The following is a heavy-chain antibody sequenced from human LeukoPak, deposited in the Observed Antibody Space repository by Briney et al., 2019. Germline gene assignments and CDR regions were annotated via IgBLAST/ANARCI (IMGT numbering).Heavy chain of an antibody. D-gene: IGHD1-26*01. CDR1: GGSISRSY. V-gene: IGHV4-59*01. Sequence: PSETLSLTCTVSGGSISRSYWTWIRQPPGKGLEWIGYIYYTGSTDYNPSLKGRITISADTSKNQFSLKLTSVTAADTAMYYCARSFLGDWYFDLWGRGTLVTVSS. CDR3: ARSFLGDWYFDL. J-gene: IGHJ2*01. CDR2: IYYTGST.